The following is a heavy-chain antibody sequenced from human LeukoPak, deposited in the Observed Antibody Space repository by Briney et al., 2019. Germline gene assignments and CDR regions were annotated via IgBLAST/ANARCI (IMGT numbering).Heavy chain of an antibody. D-gene: IGHD1-26*01. V-gene: IGHV4-59*01. CDR3: ARDRVGAVYYYGMDV. CDR2: IYYSGST. Sequence: SETLSLTCSVSGGSISSFYWSWIRQPPGKGLEWIGYIYYSGSTNYNPSLKSRVTISLDTSKNQFSLKLSSVTAADTAVYYCARDRVGAVYYYGMDVWGQGTTVTVSS. J-gene: IGHJ6*02. CDR1: GGSISSFY.